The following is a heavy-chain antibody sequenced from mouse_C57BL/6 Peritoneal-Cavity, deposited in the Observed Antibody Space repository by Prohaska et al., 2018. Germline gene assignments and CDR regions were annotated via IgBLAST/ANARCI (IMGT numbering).Heavy chain of an antibody. Sequence: EVQLLETGGGLVQPGGSRGLSCEGSGFTISGFWMSWVRQTPGKTLEWIGEINSDSSAINYEAYIKDRCTIVRDNDKSTMYLQMSKVRSEDTATYFCMRSRGDDWGKGTTLTVSS. V-gene: IGHV11-2*01. CDR3: MRSRGDD. CDR1: GFTISGFW. J-gene: IGHJ2*01. CDR2: INSDSSAI.